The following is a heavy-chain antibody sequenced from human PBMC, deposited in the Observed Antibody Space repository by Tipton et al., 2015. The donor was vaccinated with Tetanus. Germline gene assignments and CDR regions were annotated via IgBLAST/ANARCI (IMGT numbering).Heavy chain of an antibody. CDR3: ARWGVLGLQHYLDY. CDR2: IYSGGDT. V-gene: IGHV3-53*01. D-gene: IGHD1-1*01. J-gene: IGHJ4*02. Sequence: GSLRLSCAASGFTFSNYWMSWVRQAPGKGLEWVSVIYSGGDTFYADSVKGRFTISRDNSKNTVYLQMNSLRVEDTAVYYCARWGVLGLQHYLDYWGQGTLVTVSS. CDR1: GFTFSNYW.